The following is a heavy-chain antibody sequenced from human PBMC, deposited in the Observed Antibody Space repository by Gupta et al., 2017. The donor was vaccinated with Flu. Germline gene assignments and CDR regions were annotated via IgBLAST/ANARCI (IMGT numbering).Heavy chain of an antibody. CDR2: IYSSGNT. V-gene: IGHV4-39*01. J-gene: IGHJ4*02. Sequence: QLQRLQESGPGLVKPSETLSLTCTVSSGSMSSSTYFWGWIRQPPGKGLEWIGNIYSSGNTYYNPSHKSRVTISVDASKNPFSLKLSSVTAADTAVYYCARHFSASAGGWYLDDGGKGTMVTVSS. CDR3: ARHFSASAGGWYLDD. D-gene: IGHD2/OR15-2a*01. CDR1: SGSMSSSTYF.